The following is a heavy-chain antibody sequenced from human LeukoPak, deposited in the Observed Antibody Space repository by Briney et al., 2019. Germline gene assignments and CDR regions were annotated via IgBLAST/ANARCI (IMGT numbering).Heavy chain of an antibody. Sequence: PGGSLRLSCAASGFTLSDQYMDWVRQAPGKGLERVGRTRNKANSYTTEYAASVRGRFSISRDDSKNSLYLQMNSLKTEDTAVYYCVRRTYAAFDIWGQGTMVTVFS. CDR3: VRRTYAAFDI. V-gene: IGHV3-72*01. CDR1: GFTLSDQY. CDR2: TRNKANSYTT. D-gene: IGHD2-8*01. J-gene: IGHJ3*02.